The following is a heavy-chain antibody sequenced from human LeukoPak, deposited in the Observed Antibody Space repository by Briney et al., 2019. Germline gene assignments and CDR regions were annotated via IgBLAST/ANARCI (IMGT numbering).Heavy chain of an antibody. D-gene: IGHD6-19*01. CDR1: GFTFSSYW. J-gene: IGHJ3*01. V-gene: IGHV3-7*04. CDR3: VRGSGWLTSH. Sequence: GGSLRLSCAASGFTFSSYWMNWVRQAPGKGLEWVANIKQDGSDKNYVDSVKGRFTVSRDNAKDSLYLQMNGLRADDTAVYYCVRGSGWLTSHWGQGTMVTVSS. CDR2: IKQDGSDK.